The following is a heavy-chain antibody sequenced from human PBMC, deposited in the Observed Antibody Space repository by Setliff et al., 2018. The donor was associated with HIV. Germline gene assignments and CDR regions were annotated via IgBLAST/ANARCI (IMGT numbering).Heavy chain of an antibody. Sequence: ASVKVSCKASGYTFTSYAMNWVRQAPGQGLEWMGIINPSGGSTSYAQKFQGRVTMTRDTSTNKFSLKLSSVTAADTAVYYCARHGYSSDLRISYCDSWGQGALVTVSS. CDR2: INPSGGST. J-gene: IGHJ4*02. CDR3: ARHGYSSDLRISYCDS. CDR1: GYTFTSYA. D-gene: IGHD5-18*01. V-gene: IGHV1-46*01.